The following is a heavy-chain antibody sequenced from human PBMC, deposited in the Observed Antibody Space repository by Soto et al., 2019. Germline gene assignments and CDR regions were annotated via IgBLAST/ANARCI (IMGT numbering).Heavy chain of an antibody. J-gene: IGHJ4*02. Sequence: QAQLQESGPGLVKPSHTLSLTCTVSGGSISRGGHYWSWIRQHPGKGLEWIGYIYNSRSTYYNSSLKSRVTVSVDTCKNQFSLKLSSVTAADTALYYCARRVPVAGFFDYWGQGTLVTVSS. CDR2: IYNSRST. V-gene: IGHV4-31*03. CDR3: ARRVPVAGFFDY. D-gene: IGHD6-19*01. CDR1: GGSISRGGHY.